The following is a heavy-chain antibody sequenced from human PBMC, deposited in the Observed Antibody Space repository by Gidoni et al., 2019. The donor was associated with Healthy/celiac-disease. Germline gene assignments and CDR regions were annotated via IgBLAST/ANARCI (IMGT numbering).Heavy chain of an antibody. CDR2: ISSSSSYI. D-gene: IGHD3-9*01. CDR3: ARDWGDYDILTGYFDY. CDR1: GFTFSSYS. J-gene: IGHJ4*02. Sequence: EVQLVESGGGLVKPGGSLRLSCAASGFTFSSYSMNWVRQAPGKGLEWVSSISSSSSYIYYADSVKGRFTISRDNAKNSLYLQMNSLRAEDTAVYYCARDWGDYDILTGYFDYWGQGTLVTVSS. V-gene: IGHV3-21*01.